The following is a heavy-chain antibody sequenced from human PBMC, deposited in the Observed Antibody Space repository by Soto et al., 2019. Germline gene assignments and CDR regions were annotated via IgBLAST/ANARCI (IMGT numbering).Heavy chain of an antibody. J-gene: IGHJ6*02. Sequence: QVQRVQSGAEVKKPGASVTVSCKASGYTFTNYGFSWVRQAPGQGLEWMGWISGYNGNTKYAEKFQNRVTMTTDTSTNTAHMELRSLRSDDTAVYYCAREGQAPYYYYGMDVWGQGTAVTVSS. CDR2: ISGYNGNT. V-gene: IGHV1-18*01. CDR1: GYTFTNYG. CDR3: AREGQAPYYYYGMDV.